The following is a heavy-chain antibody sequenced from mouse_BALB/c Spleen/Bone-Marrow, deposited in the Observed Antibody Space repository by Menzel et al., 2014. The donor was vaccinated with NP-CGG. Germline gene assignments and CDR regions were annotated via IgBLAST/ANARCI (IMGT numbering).Heavy chain of an antibody. CDR3: ARSDGNYDYAMDY. CDR2: ISSGSSTI. CDR1: GFTFSSFG. V-gene: IGHV5-17*02. D-gene: IGHD2-1*01. Sequence: EVKLKESGGGLVQPGGSRKLSCAASGFTFSSFGMHWVRQAPEKGLEWVAYISSGSSTIYYADTVKGRFTISRDNPKNTLLLQMNRLRSEDTAIYCCARSDGNYDYAMDYWGEGTSVTVSS. J-gene: IGHJ4*01.